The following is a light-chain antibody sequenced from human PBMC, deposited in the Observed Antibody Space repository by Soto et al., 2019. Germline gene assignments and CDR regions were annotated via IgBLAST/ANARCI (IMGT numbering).Light chain of an antibody. CDR1: HRVSSY. CDR2: GAS. J-gene: IGKJ4*01. Sequence: IVMTQSPATLSVSPGERATLSCRASHRVSSYLAWYQQKPGQAPRLLIYGASTRATGIPARFSGSGSGTEFTLTISSLQSEDVAVYSCKQYNNWPLTFGEGTKV. V-gene: IGKV3-15*01. CDR3: KQYNNWPLT.